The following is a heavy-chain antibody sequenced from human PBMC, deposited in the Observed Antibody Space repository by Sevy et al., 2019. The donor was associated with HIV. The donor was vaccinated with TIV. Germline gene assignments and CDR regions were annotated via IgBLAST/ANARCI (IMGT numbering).Heavy chain of an antibody. CDR1: GDSISNNNW. CDR2: VYHTGNT. CDR3: ASDPGSCSGGVCSYYFDF. Sequence: SETLSLTCAVSGDSISNNNWWSCVRQPPGKGLEWIGEVYHTGNTNYNPSLKSRVTISLDKSRNQFSLNLSSVTAADTAVYYCASDPGSCSGGVCSYYFDFWGQGTLVTVSS. V-gene: IGHV4-4*02. J-gene: IGHJ4*02. D-gene: IGHD2-8*02.